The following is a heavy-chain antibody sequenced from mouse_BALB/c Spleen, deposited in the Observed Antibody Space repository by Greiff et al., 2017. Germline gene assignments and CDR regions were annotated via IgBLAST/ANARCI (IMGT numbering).Heavy chain of an antibody. Sequence: DVKLVESGGGLVRPGGSLRLSCATSGFTFTDYYMSWVRQPPGKALEWLGFIRNKANGYTTEYSASVKGRFTISRDNSQSILYLQMNTLRAEDSATYYCARGGNDYDPAWFAYWGQGTLVTVSA. D-gene: IGHD2-4*01. CDR3: ARGGNDYDPAWFAY. CDR1: GFTFTDYY. J-gene: IGHJ3*01. CDR2: IRNKANGYTT. V-gene: IGHV7-3*02.